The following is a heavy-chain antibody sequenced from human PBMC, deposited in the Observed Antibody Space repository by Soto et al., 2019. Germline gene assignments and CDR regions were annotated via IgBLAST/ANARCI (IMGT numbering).Heavy chain of an antibody. V-gene: IGHV3-33*01. CDR2: IWYDGSNK. J-gene: IGHJ4*02. Sequence: QVQLVESGGGVVQPGRSLRLSCAASGFTFSSYGMHWVRQAPGKGLEWVAVIWYDGSNKHYADSVKGRFTISRDNSKNTLYLQMNSLRAEDTAVYYCARGDSSSGYYYAIDYWGQGTLVTVSS. CDR3: ARGDSSSGYYYAIDY. CDR1: GFTFSSYG. D-gene: IGHD3-22*01.